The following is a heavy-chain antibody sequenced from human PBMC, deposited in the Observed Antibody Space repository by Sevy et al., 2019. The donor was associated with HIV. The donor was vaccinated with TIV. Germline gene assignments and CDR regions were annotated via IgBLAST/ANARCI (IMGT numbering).Heavy chain of an antibody. J-gene: IGHJ4*02. V-gene: IGHV4-4*02. CDR3: AAAAGTDILGYYFGS. CDR1: GDSIISSRW. CDR2: MYHRGTT. Sequence: SETLSLTCTVSGDSIISSRWWSWFRQTPGKGLEWIGDMYHRGTTNYSPSLKNRVIISVDTSKNQFSLKLTSVTAADTAVYYCAAAAGTDILGYYFGSWGQGTPVTVSS. D-gene: IGHD2-21*01.